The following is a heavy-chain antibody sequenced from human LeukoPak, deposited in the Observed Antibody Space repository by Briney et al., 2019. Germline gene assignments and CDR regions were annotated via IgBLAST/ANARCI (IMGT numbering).Heavy chain of an antibody. CDR2: IRPDGDRT. CDR3: AREQSGTRGWYTVDY. J-gene: IGHJ4*02. Sequence: PGGSLRLSCAASEFTVSGDYMTWVRQGPGKGLEWVSAIRPDGDRTYYANSVRGRFTISRDNSKDTVYLQINGLRVEDTAVYYCAREQSGTRGWYTVDYWGQGTLVTVSS. D-gene: IGHD6-19*01. V-gene: IGHV3-23*01. CDR1: EFTVSGDY.